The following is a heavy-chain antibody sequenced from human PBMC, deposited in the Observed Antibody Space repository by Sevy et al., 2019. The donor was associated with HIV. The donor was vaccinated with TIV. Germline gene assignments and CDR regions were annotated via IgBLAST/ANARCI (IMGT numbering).Heavy chain of an antibody. V-gene: IGHV4-59*01. CDR2: IYYSEST. Sequence: SETMSLTCTVSGGSISSYYWSWIRQPPGKGLEWIGYIYYSESTNYNPSLKSRVTISVDTSKNQFSLKLSSVTAADTAVYYCASGGRHYYVSSGYYEFGTFDYWGQGTLVTVSS. CDR3: ASGGRHYYVSSGYYEFGTFDY. D-gene: IGHD3-22*01. CDR1: GGSISSYY. J-gene: IGHJ4*02.